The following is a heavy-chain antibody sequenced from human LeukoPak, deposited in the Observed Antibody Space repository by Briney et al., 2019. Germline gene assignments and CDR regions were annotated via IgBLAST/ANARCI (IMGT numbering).Heavy chain of an antibody. CDR2: MGGSGGGT. CDR3: AKVDSRNYYEILDY. D-gene: IGHD3-22*01. J-gene: IGHJ4*02. Sequence: GGSLGLSCAASGFSFSNYAMSWVRQAPGKGLEWVSTMGGSGGGTHYADSVKGRFTISRDNSKHTLYLQMNSLRAEDTAVYYCAKVDSRNYYEILDYWGQGTLVTVSS. CDR1: GFSFSNYA. V-gene: IGHV3-23*01.